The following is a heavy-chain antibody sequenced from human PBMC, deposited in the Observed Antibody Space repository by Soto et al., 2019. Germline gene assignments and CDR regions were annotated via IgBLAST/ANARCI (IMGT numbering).Heavy chain of an antibody. CDR2: ISAYNGNT. V-gene: IGHV1-18*01. CDR3: ARVAPLRFGEEGGYYYYGMDV. J-gene: IGHJ6*02. Sequence: ASVKVSCKASGYTFTSYGISWVRQAPGQGLEWMGCISAYNGNTNYAQKLQGRVTMTTDTSTSTAYMELRSLRSDDTAVYYCARVAPLRFGEEGGYYYYGMDVWGQGTTVTVSS. D-gene: IGHD3-10*01. CDR1: GYTFTSYG.